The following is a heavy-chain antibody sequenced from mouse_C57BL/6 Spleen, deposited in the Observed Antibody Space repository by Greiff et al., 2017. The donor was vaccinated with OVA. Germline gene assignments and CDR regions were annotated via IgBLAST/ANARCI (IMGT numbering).Heavy chain of an antibody. V-gene: IGHV5-4*01. CDR2: ISDGGSYT. Sequence: EVKLVESGGGLVKPGGSLKLSCAASGFTFSSYAMSWVRQTPEKRLEWVATISDGGSYTYYPDNVKGRFTISRDNAKNNLYLQMSHLKSEDTAMYYCARDQAYYSNYDYYAMDYWGQGTSVTVSS. J-gene: IGHJ4*01. CDR1: GFTFSSYA. D-gene: IGHD2-5*01. CDR3: ARDQAYYSNYDYYAMDY.